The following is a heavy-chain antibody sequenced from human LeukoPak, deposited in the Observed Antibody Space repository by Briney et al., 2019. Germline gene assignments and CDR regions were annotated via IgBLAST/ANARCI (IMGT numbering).Heavy chain of an antibody. J-gene: IGHJ4*02. CDR1: GGSISSNTYY. CDR3: ARGRGNRYFDRSGVVY. V-gene: IGHV4-39*07. CDR2: IYYSGST. D-gene: IGHD3-9*01. Sequence: PSETLSLTCTVSGGSISSNTYYWGWIRQPPGKGLEWIGSIYYSGSTYYNPSLKSRVTISVDTSKNQFSLKLSSVTAADTAVYYCARGRGNRYFDRSGVVYWGQGTLVTVSS.